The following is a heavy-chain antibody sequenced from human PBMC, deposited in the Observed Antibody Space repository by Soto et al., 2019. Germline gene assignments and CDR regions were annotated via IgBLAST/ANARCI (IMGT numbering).Heavy chain of an antibody. CDR3: ARGFTYDFVRSLDS. CDR2: ISVYTGNT. Sequence: ASVKVSCKASGYILSSFGISWVRQAPGQGLEWMGWISVYTGNTDYARKFQDRVTMTTGTSMNTAYMELTTLTYDDTAVYYCARGFTYDFVRSLDSWGQGTLVTVSS. CDR1: GYILSSFG. D-gene: IGHD3-16*01. V-gene: IGHV1-18*04. J-gene: IGHJ4*02.